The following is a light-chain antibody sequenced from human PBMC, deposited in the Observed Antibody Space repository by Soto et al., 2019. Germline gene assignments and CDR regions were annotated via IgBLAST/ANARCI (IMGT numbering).Light chain of an antibody. CDR3: QQNKNCQPLT. Sequence: EIVMTQSPATLSVPPGDTDTLSCRASQSVGSNLGWYQQKPGQAPRLLIYRASTRATDIPARFSGSGTGTEFTLTICSLQSEDSSVYYCQQNKNCQPLTFAGGTKVDIK. CDR2: RAS. CDR1: QSVGSN. V-gene: IGKV3-15*01. J-gene: IGKJ4*01.